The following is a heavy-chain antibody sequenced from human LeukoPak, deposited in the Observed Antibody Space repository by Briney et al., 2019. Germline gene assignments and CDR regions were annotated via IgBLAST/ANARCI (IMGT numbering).Heavy chain of an antibody. CDR1: GFTFSSYE. CDR2: ISSSGSTI. CDR3: ARVGAPYSSSWDFDY. J-gene: IGHJ4*02. D-gene: IGHD6-13*01. Sequence: PGGSLRLSCAASGFTFSSYEMNWVRQAPGKGLEWVSYISSSGSTIYYADSVKGRFTISRDNAKNSLYLQMNGLRAEDTAVYYCARVGAPYSSSWDFDYWGQGTLVTVSS. V-gene: IGHV3-48*03.